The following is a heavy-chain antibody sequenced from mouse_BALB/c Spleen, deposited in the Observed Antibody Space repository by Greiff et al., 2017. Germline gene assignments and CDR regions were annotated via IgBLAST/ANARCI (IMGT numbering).Heavy chain of an antibody. D-gene: IGHD1-1*01. CDR3: TVRSYAMDY. V-gene: IGHV6-3*01. CDR1: GFTFSSYW. J-gene: IGHJ4*01. Sequence: EVKVEESGGGLVQPGGSMKLSCVASGFTFSSYWMSWVRQSPEKGLEWVAEIRLKSDNYATHYAESVKGKFTISRDDSKSRLYLQMNSLRAEDTGIYYCTVRSYAMDYWGQGTSVTVSS. CDR2: IRLKSDNYAT.